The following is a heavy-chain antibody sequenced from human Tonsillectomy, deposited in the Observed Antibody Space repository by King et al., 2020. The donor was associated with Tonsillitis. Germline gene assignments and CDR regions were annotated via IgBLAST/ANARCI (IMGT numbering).Heavy chain of an antibody. J-gene: IGHJ4*02. V-gene: IGHV4-59*08. CDR1: GGSIRSYY. D-gene: IGHD6-13*01. Sequence: VQLQESGPGLVKPSETLSLTCTVSGGSIRSYYWSWIRQPPGKGLEWIGYIYYSGSTNYNPSLKSRVTISVDTSKNQFSLKLRSVIAADTAVYYCGGGYSSCLSDVFRYDYWGQGTLVTVSS. CDR3: GGGYSSCLSDVFRYDY. CDR2: IYYSGST.